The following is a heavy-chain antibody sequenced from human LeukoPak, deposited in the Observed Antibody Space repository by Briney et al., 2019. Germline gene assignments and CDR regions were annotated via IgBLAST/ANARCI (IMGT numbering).Heavy chain of an antibody. CDR3: GRGYSSSWYFNWFDP. CDR2: IYHSGTT. Sequence: SETLSLTCTVSGYSISSGYFWGLIRQPPGKGLEWIGSIYHSGTTYYNPSLKSRVTISVDTSKNQFSLKLTSVTAADTAVYYCGRGYSSSWYFNWFDPWGQGTLVTVSS. D-gene: IGHD6-13*01. V-gene: IGHV4-38-2*02. CDR1: GYSISSGYF. J-gene: IGHJ5*02.